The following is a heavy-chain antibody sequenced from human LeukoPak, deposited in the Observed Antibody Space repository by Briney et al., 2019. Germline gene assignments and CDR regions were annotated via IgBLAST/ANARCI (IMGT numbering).Heavy chain of an antibody. D-gene: IGHD3-10*01. V-gene: IGHV3-33*08. CDR2: IWYGGSNK. CDR1: GFTFSSYG. CDR3: AKSFRGTPFDY. Sequence: GGSLRLSCAASGFTFSSYGMHLVRQAPGKGLEWVAVIWYGGSNKYYADSVKGRFTISRDNSKNTLYLQMNSLRAEDTALYYCAKSFRGTPFDYWGQGTLVTVSS. J-gene: IGHJ4*02.